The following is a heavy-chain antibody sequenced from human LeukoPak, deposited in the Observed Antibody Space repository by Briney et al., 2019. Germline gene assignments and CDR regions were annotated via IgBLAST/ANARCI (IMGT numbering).Heavy chain of an antibody. CDR3: ARHQEGMVRGVLYYLDV. Sequence: SETLSLTCTVSGYSISSGYYWGWIRQPAGKGLEWIRSIYYSGITYHNPSLKSRVTISVDTSNNQFSLKMSSVTAADTAVYFCARHQEGMVRGVLYYLDVWGKGTTVIISS. V-gene: IGHV4-38-2*02. CDR1: GYSISSGYY. CDR2: IYYSGIT. J-gene: IGHJ6*03. D-gene: IGHD3-10*01.